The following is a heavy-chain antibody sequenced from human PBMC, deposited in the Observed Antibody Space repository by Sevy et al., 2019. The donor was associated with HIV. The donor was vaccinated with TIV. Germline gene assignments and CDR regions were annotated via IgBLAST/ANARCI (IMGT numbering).Heavy chain of an antibody. CDR3: TTDPITLFGVVISEAGPDY. D-gene: IGHD3-3*01. J-gene: IGHJ4*02. CDR2: IKTKNEGATI. CDR1: GFTFSNAW. Sequence: GGSLRLSCAASGFTFSNAWMSWVRQAPGKGLEWVGRIKTKNEGATIDYAAPVKGRFTISRDDSKNTLSLQMNSLKTEDTAVYYCTTDPITLFGVVISEAGPDYWGQGTLVTVSS. V-gene: IGHV3-15*01.